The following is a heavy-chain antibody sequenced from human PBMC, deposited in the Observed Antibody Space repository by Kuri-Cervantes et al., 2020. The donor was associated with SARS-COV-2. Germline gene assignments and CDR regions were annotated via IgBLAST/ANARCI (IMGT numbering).Heavy chain of an antibody. CDR2: INPTSGGT. D-gene: IGHD3-22*01. CDR3: ARSTHFRRLVVISQGGAFDI. V-gene: IGHV1-2*04. Sequence: ASVKVSCKASGYTFTGYYMHWVRQAPGQGLEWMGWINPTSGGTNYAQKFQGWVTMTRDTSISTVYMELSRLRSDDTAVYYCARSTHFRRLVVISQGGAFDIWGQGTMVTVSS. CDR1: GYTFTGYY. J-gene: IGHJ3*02.